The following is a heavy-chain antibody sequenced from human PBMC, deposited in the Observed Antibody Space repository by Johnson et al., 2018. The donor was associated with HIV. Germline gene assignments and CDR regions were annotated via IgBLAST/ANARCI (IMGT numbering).Heavy chain of an antibody. Sequence: EVQLVESGGGLVQPGGSLRLSCAASGFTFSSYWMGWVRQAPGKGLEWVANIEHEGREKYYVDVVKGRFTISRDNAKNSLYLQMNSLRAEDTAVYYCASVGSSGFFSAFDIWGQGTMVTVSS. CDR1: GFTFSSYW. D-gene: IGHD6-19*01. CDR2: IEHEGREK. J-gene: IGHJ3*02. V-gene: IGHV3-7*02. CDR3: ASVGSSGFFSAFDI.